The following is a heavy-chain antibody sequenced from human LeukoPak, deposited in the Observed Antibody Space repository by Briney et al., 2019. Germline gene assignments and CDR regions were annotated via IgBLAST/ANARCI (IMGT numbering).Heavy chain of an antibody. CDR1: GGSISSGSYY. Sequence: PSETLSLTCTVSGGSISSGSYYWSWIRQPAGKGLEWIGHISTSESTNYNPSLKSRVTISVDTSKNQFSLKLSSVTAADTAVYYCARGLWSGYYTAPFDYWGQGTLVTVSS. D-gene: IGHD3-3*01. J-gene: IGHJ4*02. CDR2: ISTSEST. CDR3: ARGLWSGYYTAPFDY. V-gene: IGHV4-61*09.